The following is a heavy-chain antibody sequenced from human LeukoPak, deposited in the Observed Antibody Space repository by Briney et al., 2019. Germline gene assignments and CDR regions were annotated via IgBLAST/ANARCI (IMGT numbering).Heavy chain of an antibody. Sequence: PGGSLRLSCAVSEFXLSDHYIDWVRLAPGKGLEWVGRITSKTNGGTTEYAAIVKGRFTISRDDSKDTPFLQMDSLTTEDTAVYYCTESLVHWGQGARVTVSS. CDR3: TESLVH. J-gene: IGHJ4*02. V-gene: IGHV3-15*01. CDR2: ITSKTNGGTT. D-gene: IGHD6-13*01. CDR1: EFXLSDHY.